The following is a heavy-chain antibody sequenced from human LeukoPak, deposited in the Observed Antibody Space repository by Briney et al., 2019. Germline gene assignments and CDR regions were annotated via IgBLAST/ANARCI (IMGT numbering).Heavy chain of an antibody. V-gene: IGHV3-23*01. J-gene: IGHJ4*02. CDR3: AKIAARLGY. CDR2: ISGSGGST. Sequence: GGSLRLSCAASGFIFSDYYMSWVRQAPGKRLEWVSAISGSGGSTYYADSVKGRFTISRDNSKNTLYLQMNSLRAEDTAVYYCAKIAARLGYWGQGTLVTVSS. CDR1: GFIFSDYY. D-gene: IGHD6-6*01.